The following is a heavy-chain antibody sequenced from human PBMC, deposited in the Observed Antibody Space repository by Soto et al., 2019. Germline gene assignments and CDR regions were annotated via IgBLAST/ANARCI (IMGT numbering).Heavy chain of an antibody. CDR3: AKDISDCGGDCYLSHYYSMDV. J-gene: IGHJ6*02. D-gene: IGHD2-21*02. V-gene: IGHV3-43*01. CDR2: ISWDGGST. CDR1: GFTFDDYT. Sequence: EVQLVESGGVVVQPGGSLRLSCAASGFTFDDYTMHWVRQAPGKGLEWVSLISWDGGSTYYADSVKGRFTISRDNSKNYLYLQMNSLRTEDTALYYCAKDISDCGGDCYLSHYYSMDVWGQGTTVTVSS.